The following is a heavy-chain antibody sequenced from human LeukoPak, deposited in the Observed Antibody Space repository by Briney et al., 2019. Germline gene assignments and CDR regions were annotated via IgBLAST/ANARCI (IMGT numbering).Heavy chain of an antibody. D-gene: IGHD3-16*01. CDR3: ARSGGHTFES. V-gene: IGHV3-66*01. J-gene: IGHJ5*01. CDR1: GFTVSNNY. Sequence: GGSLRLSCATSGFTVSNNYMSWVRQAPGKGLDWVSTIYRSGTPHYADSVKGRFTISRDNSKNTLYLQMNSLRAEDTAVYFCARSGGHTFESWGQGTLVTVS. CDR2: IYRSGTP.